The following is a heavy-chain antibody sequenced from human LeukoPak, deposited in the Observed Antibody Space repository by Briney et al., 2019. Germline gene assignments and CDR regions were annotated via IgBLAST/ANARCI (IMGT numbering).Heavy chain of an antibody. J-gene: IGHJ4*02. CDR3: AKSGRFGELSYFDY. Sequence: GGSLRLSCAASGFTFSNYAMSWVRQAPGKGLEWVAVISYDGSNKYYADSVKGRFTISRDNSKNTLYLQMNSLRAEDTAVYYCAKSGRFGELSYFDYWGQGTLVTVSS. CDR1: GFTFSNYA. V-gene: IGHV3-30*18. D-gene: IGHD3-10*01. CDR2: ISYDGSNK.